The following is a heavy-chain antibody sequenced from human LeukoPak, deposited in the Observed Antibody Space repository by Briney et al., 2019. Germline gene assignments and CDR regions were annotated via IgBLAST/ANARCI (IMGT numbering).Heavy chain of an antibody. CDR1: GFTFSSYS. D-gene: IGHD6-19*01. V-gene: IGHV3-48*01. CDR2: ISSSSSTI. Sequence: AGGSLRLSCAASGFTFSSYSMNWVRQARGKGVEWLSYISSSSSTIYYADSVKGRFTISRDDAKNSLYLQMNSLRPEDTALYYCAKDSAVAGRHFDSWGQGTLVTVSS. CDR3: AKDSAVAGRHFDS. J-gene: IGHJ4*02.